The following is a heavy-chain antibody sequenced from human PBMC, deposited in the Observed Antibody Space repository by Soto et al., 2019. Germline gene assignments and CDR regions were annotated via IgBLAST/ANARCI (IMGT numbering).Heavy chain of an antibody. V-gene: IGHV1-69*13. CDR2: IIPFFKAT. Sequence: GXSVKVSCKASGGTFSSHAISWVRQAPGQGLEWMGGIIPFFKATNYAQKFQGRVTITADDSTSTAYMDLYSLRSEDTAVYYCARDVPLNYYDGTYSYYAMDVWGQGTTVTVS. D-gene: IGHD3-16*01. CDR1: GGTFSSHA. CDR3: ARDVPLNYYDGTYSYYAMDV. J-gene: IGHJ6*02.